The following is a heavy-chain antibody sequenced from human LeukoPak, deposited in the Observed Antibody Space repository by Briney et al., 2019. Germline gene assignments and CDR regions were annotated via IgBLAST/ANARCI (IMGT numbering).Heavy chain of an antibody. CDR3: ARDYSRAWFDP. CDR2: INPNSGAT. V-gene: IGHV1-2*02. J-gene: IGHJ5*02. CDR1: GYTFIGYY. D-gene: IGHD2-15*01. Sequence: ASVKVSCKASGYTFIGYYIHWVRQAPGQGLEWMGWINPNSGATNYAQKFQGRVTMTRDTSISTSYMELSRLRFDDTAVYYCARDYSRAWFDPWGQGTLVTVSS.